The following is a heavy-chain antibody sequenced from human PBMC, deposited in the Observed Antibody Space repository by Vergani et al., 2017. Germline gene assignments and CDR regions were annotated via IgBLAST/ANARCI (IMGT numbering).Heavy chain of an antibody. J-gene: IGHJ4*02. Sequence: VQLVESGGGLVQPGRSLRLSCAASGFTFSSFGMHWVRQAPGKGLEWVALISYDGSNKYYADSVKGRFTISRDNSKNTLYLHMNSLRAEDTAVYYCAKFTVLGRQFDYWGQGTLVTVSS. CDR2: ISYDGSNK. CDR1: GFTFSSFG. CDR3: AKFTVLGRQFDY. D-gene: IGHD3-16*01. V-gene: IGHV3-30*18.